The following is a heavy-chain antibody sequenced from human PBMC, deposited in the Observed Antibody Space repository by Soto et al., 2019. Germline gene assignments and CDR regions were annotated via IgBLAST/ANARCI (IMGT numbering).Heavy chain of an antibody. CDR1: GFTFSDYN. CDR2: ISGSRSYI. Sequence: EVQLVEYGGGLVKPGGSLRLSCAASGFTFSDYNMNWVRQAPGKGLEWVSSISGSRSYIYYADSVKGRFTISRDNAKNSLYLQMNSLRAEDTAVYYCARETIIGMTDAWGQGTLVTVSS. D-gene: IGHD1-20*01. CDR3: ARETIIGMTDA. V-gene: IGHV3-21*01. J-gene: IGHJ5*02.